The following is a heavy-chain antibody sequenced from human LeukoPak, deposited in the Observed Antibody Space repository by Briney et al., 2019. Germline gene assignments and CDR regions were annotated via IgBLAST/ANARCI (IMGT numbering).Heavy chain of an antibody. D-gene: IGHD3-22*01. J-gene: IGHJ1*01. V-gene: IGHV1-2*06. CDR1: GYTFTGYY. Sequence: ASVKVSCKPSGYTFTGYYMHWVRQAPGQGLEWMGRINPNSGGTNYAQKFQGRVTMTRDTSISTAYMELSRLRSDDTAVYYCARDIFPKYYYDSSGYYSGEYFQHWGQGTLVTVSS. CDR2: INPNSGGT. CDR3: ARDIFPKYYYDSSGYYSGEYFQH.